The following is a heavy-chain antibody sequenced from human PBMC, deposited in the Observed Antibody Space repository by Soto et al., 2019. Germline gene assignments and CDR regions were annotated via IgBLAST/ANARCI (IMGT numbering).Heavy chain of an antibody. CDR1: GFTFSSHT. CDR2: ISSSSSYI. D-gene: IGHD3-10*01. Sequence: WVSLRLSCAASGFTFSSHTINWVRQAPGKGLEWVSAISSSSSYIYYTDSVKGRFTISRDNAKNSLYLQMNSLRAEDTAVYYCASLSRFALDYWGQGTLVTVSS. V-gene: IGHV3-21*01. J-gene: IGHJ4*01. CDR3: ASLSRFALDY.